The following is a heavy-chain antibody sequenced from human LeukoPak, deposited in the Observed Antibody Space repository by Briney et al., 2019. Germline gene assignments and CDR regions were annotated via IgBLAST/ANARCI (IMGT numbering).Heavy chain of an antibody. CDR3: ARDFGGYTKGHSDY. J-gene: IGHJ4*02. CDR1: GFTFSNYW. D-gene: IGHD3-16*01. CDR2: IKQDGSEK. Sequence: GGSLTLSCAVSGFTFSNYWMSWVRQAPGKWLEWVANIKQDGSEKYYVDSVNGRFTISRDNAKNSLYMQMNSLRADETAVYHCARDFGGYTKGHSDYWGQGTLVTVSS. V-gene: IGHV3-7*01.